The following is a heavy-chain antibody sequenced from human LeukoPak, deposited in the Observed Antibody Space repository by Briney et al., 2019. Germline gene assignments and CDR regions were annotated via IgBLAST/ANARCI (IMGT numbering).Heavy chain of an antibody. CDR3: ARGGGSYDF. Sequence: PGGSLRLSCAASGFTFSAYPMHWVRQSPGKGLEYVSAITTSGDGTYYANSVKGRFTISRDNSKSTLYLQMGSLRPDDMGVYYSARGGGSYDFWGQGTLVTVSS. CDR2: ITTSGDGT. CDR1: GFTFSAYP. J-gene: IGHJ4*02. V-gene: IGHV3-64*01. D-gene: IGHD1-26*01.